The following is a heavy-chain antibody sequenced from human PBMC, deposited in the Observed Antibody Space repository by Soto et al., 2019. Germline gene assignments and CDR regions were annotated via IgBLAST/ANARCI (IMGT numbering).Heavy chain of an antibody. CDR1: GGSISSGGYY. V-gene: IGHV4-31*03. D-gene: IGHD3-10*01. J-gene: IGHJ5*02. Sequence: SETLYLTCTVSGGSISSGGYYWSWIRQHPGKGLEWIGYIYYSGSTYYNPSLKSRVTISVDTSKNQFSLKLSSVTAADTAVYYCARSSQSTGGADNWFDPWGQGTLVTVSS. CDR2: IYYSGST. CDR3: ARSSQSTGGADNWFDP.